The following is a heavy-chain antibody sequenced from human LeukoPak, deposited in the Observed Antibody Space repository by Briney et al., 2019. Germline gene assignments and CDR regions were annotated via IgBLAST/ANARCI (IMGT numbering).Heavy chain of an antibody. Sequence: ASVKVSCKASGYTFSSYGISWVRQAPGQGLEWMGWISAYNGNTNYAQKLQDRVTMTTDTSTSTAYMELRSLRSDDTAVYYCARTLDDVLLWFGELLSPLDYWGQGTLVTVSS. CDR1: GYTFSSYG. V-gene: IGHV1-18*01. J-gene: IGHJ4*02. CDR3: ARTLDDVLLWFGELLSPLDY. CDR2: ISAYNGNT. D-gene: IGHD3-10*01.